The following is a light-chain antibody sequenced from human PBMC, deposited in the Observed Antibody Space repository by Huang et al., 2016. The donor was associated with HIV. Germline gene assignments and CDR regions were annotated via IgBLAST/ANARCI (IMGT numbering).Light chain of an antibody. CDR3: MQGKHFPRT. V-gene: IGKV2-29*02. Sequence: CDGKTYLYWYLQKPGQSPHLLNYEVSSRFSGVPDRFSGRGSGTDFTLKISRVEAEDVGVYYCMQGKHFPRTFGQGTKVEIK. J-gene: IGKJ1*01. CDR1: CDGKTY. CDR2: EVS.